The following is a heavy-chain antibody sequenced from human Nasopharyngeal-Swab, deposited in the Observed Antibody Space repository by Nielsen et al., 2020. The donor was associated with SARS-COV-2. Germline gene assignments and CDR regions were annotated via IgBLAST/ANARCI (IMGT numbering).Heavy chain of an antibody. CDR2: ISWNSGSI. V-gene: IGHV3-9*01. D-gene: IGHD4-17*01. CDR3: ASGGYGDYDAYYYGMDV. Sequence: SLKISCAASGFTFDDYAMHWVRQAPGKGLEWVSGISWNSGSIGYADSVKGRFTISRDNAKNSLYLQMNSLRAEDTAVYYCASGGYGDYDAYYYGMDVWGQGTTVTVSS. J-gene: IGHJ6*02. CDR1: GFTFDDYA.